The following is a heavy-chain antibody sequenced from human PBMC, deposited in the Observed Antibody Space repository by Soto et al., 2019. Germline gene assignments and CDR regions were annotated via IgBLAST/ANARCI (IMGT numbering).Heavy chain of an antibody. J-gene: IGHJ5*02. Sequence: ASVKVSCKASGYTFTGYYMNWARQAPGQGLEWMGWISANDGSTSYAQKLQGRVTMTTDTSTSTAYMELRSLRSDDTAVYYCARSAAPLYCSGGSCYKPFWFDPWGQGTLVTVSS. V-gene: IGHV1-18*04. CDR3: ARSAAPLYCSGGSCYKPFWFDP. CDR2: ISANDGST. CDR1: GYTFTGYY. D-gene: IGHD2-15*01.